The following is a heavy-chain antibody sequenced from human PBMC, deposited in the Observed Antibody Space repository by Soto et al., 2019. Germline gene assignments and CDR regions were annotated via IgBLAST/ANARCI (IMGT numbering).Heavy chain of an antibody. D-gene: IGHD6-19*01. V-gene: IGHV4-4*02. J-gene: IGHJ4*02. CDR2: IYHSGST. Sequence: QVQLQESGPGLVKPSGTLSLTCAVSSGSISSSNWWRWVRQPPGKGLEWIGEIYHSGSTNYNPTLKSRVTISVDKSKNQFSLKLSSVAAADTAVYYCARVEDSSGFELSYWGQGTLVTVSS. CDR3: ARVEDSSGFELSY. CDR1: SGSISSSNW.